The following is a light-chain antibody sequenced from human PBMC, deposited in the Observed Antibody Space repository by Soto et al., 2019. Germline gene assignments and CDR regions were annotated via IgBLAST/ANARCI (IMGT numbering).Light chain of an antibody. CDR1: SSDVGGYNY. CDR2: DVS. J-gene: IGLJ1*01. Sequence: QSALTQPASVSGSPGQSITISCTGTSSDVGGYNYVSWYQQHPGKAPKLMIYDVSNRPSGVSNRFSGSKSGNTASLTISGLQAEDEAEYYCSSYTSCSTPSYVFGTGTKVTVL. CDR3: SSYTSCSTPSYV. V-gene: IGLV2-14*01.